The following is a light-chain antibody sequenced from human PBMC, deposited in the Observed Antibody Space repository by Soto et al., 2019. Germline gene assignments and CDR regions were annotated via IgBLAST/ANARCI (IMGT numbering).Light chain of an antibody. Sequence: QSVLTQPASVSGSPGQSITISCTGTSSDVAFYNHVSWYQQHPGKAPKLLIYEVNNRPSGVSHRFSGSKSGNTASLTISGLQAEDEADYYCSSLASFHTYVFGTGTTVTVL. CDR2: EVN. CDR3: SSLASFHTYV. J-gene: IGLJ1*01. V-gene: IGLV2-14*01. CDR1: SSDVAFYNH.